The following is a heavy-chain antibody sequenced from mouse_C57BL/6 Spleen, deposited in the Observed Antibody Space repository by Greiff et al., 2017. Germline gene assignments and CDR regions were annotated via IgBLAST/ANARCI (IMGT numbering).Heavy chain of an antibody. V-gene: IGHV1-15*01. J-gene: IGHJ4*01. CDR3: TREGIYYGNPYYAMDY. CDR1: GYTFTDYE. Sequence: VHLVESGAELVRPGASVTLSCKASGYTFTDYEMHWVKQTPVHGLEWIGAIDPETGGTAYNQKFKGKAILTADKSSSTAYMELRSLTSEDSAVYYCTREGIYYGNPYYAMDYWGQGTSVTVSS. D-gene: IGHD2-1*01. CDR2: IDPETGGT.